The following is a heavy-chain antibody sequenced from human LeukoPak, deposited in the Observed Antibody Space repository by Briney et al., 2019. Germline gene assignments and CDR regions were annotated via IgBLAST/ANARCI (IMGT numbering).Heavy chain of an antibody. J-gene: IGHJ4*02. CDR3: ARERYSYGRGLDY. Sequence: SETLSLTCSVSGGSISNNIYYWGWIRQPPGKGLEWIGNIYYSGSTYYNPSLKSRVIISVDTSKNQFSLKMSSVTAADTAVYYCARERYSYGRGLDYWGQGTLVTVSS. CDR1: GGSISNNIYY. D-gene: IGHD5-18*01. CDR2: IYYSGST. V-gene: IGHV4-39*07.